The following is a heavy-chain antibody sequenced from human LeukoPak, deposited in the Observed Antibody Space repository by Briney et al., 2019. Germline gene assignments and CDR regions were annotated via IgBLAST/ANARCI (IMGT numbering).Heavy chain of an antibody. CDR1: GFTFSSYA. V-gene: IGHV3-23*01. CDR2: ISGSGGST. D-gene: IGHD3-10*01. Sequence: GGSLRLSCAASGFTFSSYAMSWVRQVPGKGLEWVSAISGSGGSTYYADSVKGRFTISRDNSKNTVYLQMNSLRAEDTAVYYCARDIKSDFLGWGFSFGDYYYGMDVWGQGTTVTVSS. CDR3: ARDIKSDFLGWGFSFGDYYYGMDV. J-gene: IGHJ6*02.